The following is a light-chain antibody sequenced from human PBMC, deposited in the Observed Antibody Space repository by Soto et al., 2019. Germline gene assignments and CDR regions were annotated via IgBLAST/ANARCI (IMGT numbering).Light chain of an antibody. Sequence: DIQMTQSPSSLPAYLGDRVTISCRASQPISGFLAWYQQRPGEVPRLLIHTASVLQSGVPSRFSGSGSKTNFTLTISSLQPEDVATYYCQNYNLALPTFGQGTRLEI. CDR3: QNYNLALPT. CDR1: QPISGF. J-gene: IGKJ5*01. V-gene: IGKV1-27*01. CDR2: TAS.